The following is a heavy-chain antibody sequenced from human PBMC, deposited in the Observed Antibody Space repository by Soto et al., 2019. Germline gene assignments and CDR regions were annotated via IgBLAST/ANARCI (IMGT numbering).Heavy chain of an antibody. Sequence: QVQLVESGGGVVQPGRSLRLSCAASGFTFSSYGMHWVRQAPGKGLEWVAVISYDGSNKYYADSVKGRFTISRDNSKNXLYLQMNSLRAEETAVYYCAIDSREIGKLLTTYPKLLTFDPWGKGTLVTVSS. CDR1: GFTFSSYG. CDR3: AIDSREIGKLLTTYPKLLTFDP. J-gene: IGHJ5*02. CDR2: ISYDGSNK. D-gene: IGHD3-10*01. V-gene: IGHV3-30*03.